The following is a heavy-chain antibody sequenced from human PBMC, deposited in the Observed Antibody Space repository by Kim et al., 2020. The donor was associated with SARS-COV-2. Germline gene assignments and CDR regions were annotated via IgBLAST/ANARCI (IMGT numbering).Heavy chain of an antibody. J-gene: IGHJ4*02. V-gene: IGHV3-30*02. Sequence: EQAQFTISGDSSKNTRYLQMNSLRAGDTAVYYCAKGRRRDGYNPFDYWGQGTLVTVSS. CDR3: AKGRRRDGYNPFDY. D-gene: IGHD5-12*01.